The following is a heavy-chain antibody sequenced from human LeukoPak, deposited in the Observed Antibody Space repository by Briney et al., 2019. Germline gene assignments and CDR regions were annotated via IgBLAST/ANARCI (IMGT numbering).Heavy chain of an antibody. V-gene: IGHV1-2*02. D-gene: IGHD6-13*01. CDR1: GYTFTGYY. Sequence: ASVKVSCTASGYTFTGYYMHWVRQAPGQGLEWMGWINPNSGGTNYAQKFQGRVTMTRNTSISTAYMELSSLRSEDTAVYYCARVGGGAAAGKRWLIYWGQGTLVTVSS. CDR2: INPNSGGT. J-gene: IGHJ4*02. CDR3: ARVGGGAAAGKRWLIY.